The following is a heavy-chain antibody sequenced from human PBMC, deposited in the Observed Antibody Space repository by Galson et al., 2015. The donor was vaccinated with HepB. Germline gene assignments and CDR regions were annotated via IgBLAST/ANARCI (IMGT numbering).Heavy chain of an antibody. CDR3: ARDLISVAGNTLGLGY. J-gene: IGHJ4*02. CDR1: GFTFISYG. V-gene: IGHV3-30*03. CDR2: ISYDGSNK. D-gene: IGHD6-19*01. Sequence: SLRLSCAASGFTFISYGMHWVRQAPGKGLEWVAAISYDGSNKYYGDSVKGSVKGRFTISRDNAKNTLYLQMNSLRAEDTAIYYCARDLISVAGNTLGLGYWGQGTLVTVSS.